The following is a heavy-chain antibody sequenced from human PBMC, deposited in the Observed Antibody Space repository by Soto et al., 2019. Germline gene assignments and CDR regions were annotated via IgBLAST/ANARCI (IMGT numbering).Heavy chain of an antibody. CDR2: IIPFFGTA. Sequence: QVQLVQSGAEVKKPGSSVKVSCKASGGTFSSYAISWVRQAPGQGLEWMGGIIPFFGTANYAQKFQGRVTITADKSTSTAYIELSSLRSDDTAVYYCARDPSPYCTNGVCYRGWFDLWGQGTLVTVSS. J-gene: IGHJ5*02. D-gene: IGHD2-8*01. CDR1: GGTFSSYA. V-gene: IGHV1-69*06. CDR3: ARDPSPYCTNGVCYRGWFDL.